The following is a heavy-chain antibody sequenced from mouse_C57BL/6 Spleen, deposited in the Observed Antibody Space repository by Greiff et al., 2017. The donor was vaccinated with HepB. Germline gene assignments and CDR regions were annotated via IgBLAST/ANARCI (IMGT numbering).Heavy chain of an antibody. CDR1: GYTFTDYN. D-gene: IGHD2-2*01. CDR3: ARAYGYDDYFDY. Sequence: VQLQQSGPELVKPGASVKMSCKASGYTFTDYNMHWVKQSHGKSLEWIGYINPNNGGTSYNQKFKGKATLTVNKSSSTAYMELRSLTSEDSAVYYCARAYGYDDYFDYWGQGTTLTVSS. J-gene: IGHJ2*01. CDR2: INPNNGGT. V-gene: IGHV1-22*01.